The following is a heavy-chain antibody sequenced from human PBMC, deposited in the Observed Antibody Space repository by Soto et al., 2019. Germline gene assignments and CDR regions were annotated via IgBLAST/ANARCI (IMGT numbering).Heavy chain of an antibody. J-gene: IGHJ3*01. D-gene: IGHD3-10*01. Sequence: PSQTLSLTCATSGDSVSSDITSWNWIRQSPSRGLEWLGRTYYRSKWFHDYAASVKSRITINPDTSKNQFSLELNSMTPEDTAVYYCARGNALDVWGQGT. CDR1: GDSVSSDITS. V-gene: IGHV6-1*01. CDR3: ARGNALDV. CDR2: TYYRSKWFH.